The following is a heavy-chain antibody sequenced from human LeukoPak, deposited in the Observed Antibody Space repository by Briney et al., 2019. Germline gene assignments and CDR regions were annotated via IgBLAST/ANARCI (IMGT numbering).Heavy chain of an antibody. J-gene: IGHJ4*02. V-gene: IGHV1-69*04. CDR1: GGTFSSYA. CDR2: IIPIFGIA. D-gene: IGHD2-15*01. CDR3: ARTFCSGGSCYAHDY. Sequence: ASVKVSCKASGGTFSSYAISWVRQAPGQGLEWMGRIIPIFGIANYAQKFQGRVTITADKSTSTAYMELSSLRSEDTAVYYCARTFCSGGSCYAHDYWGQGTLVTVSS.